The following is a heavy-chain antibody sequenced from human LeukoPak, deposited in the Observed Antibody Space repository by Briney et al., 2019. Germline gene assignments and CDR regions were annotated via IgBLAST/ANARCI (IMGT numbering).Heavy chain of an antibody. CDR3: AKVQWEPYSYYFDY. D-gene: IGHD1-26*01. CDR1: GFTFSSYG. V-gene: IGHV3-30*02. J-gene: IGHJ4*02. CDR2: IWYGGSNK. Sequence: GGSLRLSCAASGFTFSSYGMHWVRQAPGKGLEWVAVIWYGGSNKYYADSVKGRFTISRDNSKNTLYLQMNSLRAEDTAVYYCAKVQWEPYSYYFDYWGQGTLVTVSS.